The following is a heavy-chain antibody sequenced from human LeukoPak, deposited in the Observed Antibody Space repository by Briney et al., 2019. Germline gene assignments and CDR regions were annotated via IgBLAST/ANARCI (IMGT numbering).Heavy chain of an antibody. CDR2: VTKGGDT. V-gene: IGHV3-23*01. CDR1: GFIFRNYA. J-gene: IGHJ4*02. D-gene: IGHD5-24*01. CDR3: ANDEVVGDGHIDFEY. Sequence: GGSLRLSCVASGFIFRNYAMSWVRQAPGKGLEWVSSVTKGGDTYYADSVRGRFFISRDNSKNTLYLQTNSLRVDDTAIYYCANDEVVGDGHIDFEYWGRGTLVTVSS.